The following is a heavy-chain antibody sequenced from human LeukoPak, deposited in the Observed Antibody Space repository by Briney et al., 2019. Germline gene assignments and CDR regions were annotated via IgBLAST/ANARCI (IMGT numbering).Heavy chain of an antibody. CDR1: GFTFSNYA. Sequence: PVGSLRLSCAASGFTFSNYAMSWVRQAPGKGLEWVSTVPGSGSSTSYADSVQGRFTISRDNSKNTLYLQMNSLRAEDTAVYYCAKDLKAVLFAYFDYWGQGALVTVSS. D-gene: IGHD3-16*01. V-gene: IGHV3-23*01. CDR3: AKDLKAVLFAYFDY. CDR2: VPGSGSST. J-gene: IGHJ4*02.